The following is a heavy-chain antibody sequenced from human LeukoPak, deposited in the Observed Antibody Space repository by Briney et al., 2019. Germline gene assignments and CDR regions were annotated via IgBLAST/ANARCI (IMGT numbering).Heavy chain of an antibody. CDR3: ARHDCGGDCYPHYYYYYYMDV. Sequence: SETLSLACTVSGGSISRSSYYWGWIRQPPGKGLEWIGSIYYSGSTYYNPSLKSRVTISVDTSKNQFSLKLSSVTAADTAVYYCARHDCGGDCYPHYYYYYYMDVWGKGTTVTVSS. V-gene: IGHV4-39*01. J-gene: IGHJ6*03. CDR1: GGSISRSSYY. CDR2: IYYSGST. D-gene: IGHD2-21*01.